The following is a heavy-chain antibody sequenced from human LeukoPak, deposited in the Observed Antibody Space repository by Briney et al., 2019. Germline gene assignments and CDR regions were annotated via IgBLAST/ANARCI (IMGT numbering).Heavy chain of an antibody. D-gene: IGHD3-3*01. Sequence: SETLSLTCTVSGGSISSSSYYWGWIRQPPGQGLEWIGSIYYSGSTYYNPSLKSRVTISVDTSKNQFSLKLSSVTAADTAVYYCARIESITVYGVVTSRPHFDYWGQGTLVTVSS. CDR2: IYYSGST. J-gene: IGHJ4*02. CDR3: ARIESITVYGVVTSRPHFDY. CDR1: GGSISSSSYY. V-gene: IGHV4-39*01.